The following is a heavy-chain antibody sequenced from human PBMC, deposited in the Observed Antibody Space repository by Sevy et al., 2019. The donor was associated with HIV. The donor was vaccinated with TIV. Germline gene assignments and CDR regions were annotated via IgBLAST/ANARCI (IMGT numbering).Heavy chain of an antibody. Sequence: ASVKVSCKASGFTFTSSAMQWVRQARGQRLEWIGWIVVGSGNTNYAQKFQERVTITGDMSTSTAYMELSSLRSEDTAVYYCAAVPLSGSTDYWGQGTLVTVSS. D-gene: IGHD1-26*01. CDR1: GFTFTSSA. V-gene: IGHV1-58*02. J-gene: IGHJ4*02. CDR2: IVVGSGNT. CDR3: AAVPLSGSTDY.